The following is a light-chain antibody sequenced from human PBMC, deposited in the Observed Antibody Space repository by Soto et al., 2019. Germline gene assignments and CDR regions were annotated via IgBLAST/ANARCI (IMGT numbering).Light chain of an antibody. CDR2: DTF. V-gene: IGKV3-11*01. J-gene: IGKJ5*01. Sequence: EIVLTQSPATLSLSPGERATLSCWASQSISNYLAWYQQRPGQAPRLLIYDTFNRATGIPARFSGSGSGTDFTLTISSLEPEDFAVYYCQQRSIWPPITFGQGTRLEIK. CDR3: QQRSIWPPIT. CDR1: QSISNY.